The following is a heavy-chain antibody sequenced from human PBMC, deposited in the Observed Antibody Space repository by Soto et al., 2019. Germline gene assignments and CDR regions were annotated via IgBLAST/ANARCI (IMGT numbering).Heavy chain of an antibody. CDR1: GFEFSRYG. J-gene: IGHJ4*02. CDR3: ARTSIVGYDSGGFYRHFDS. CDR2: ISDDSDKK. V-gene: IGHV3-30*13. Sequence: QVQLEESGGGVVQPGRSLRLSCAASGFEFSRYGMHWVRQAPGKGLEWVALISDDSDKKIYADSVKGRFTISRDNSRNSLYLQMNSLRTEDTAVYYCARTSIVGYDSGGFYRHFDSWGQGTLVTVSS. D-gene: IGHD3-22*01.